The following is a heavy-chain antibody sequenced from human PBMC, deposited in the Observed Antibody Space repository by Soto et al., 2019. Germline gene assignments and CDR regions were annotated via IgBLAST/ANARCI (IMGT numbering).Heavy chain of an antibody. CDR3: ARGLRYCSGGSCYSEQYYYYYYGMDV. CDR2: ISSSSSYI. Sequence: EVQLVESGGGLVKPGGSLRLSCAASGFTFSSYSMNWVRQAPGKGLEWVSSISSSSSYIYYADSVKGRFTISRDNAKNSLYLQMNNLRAEDTAVYYCARGLRYCSGGSCYSEQYYYYYYGMDVWGQGTTVTVSS. CDR1: GFTFSSYS. D-gene: IGHD2-15*01. J-gene: IGHJ6*02. V-gene: IGHV3-21*01.